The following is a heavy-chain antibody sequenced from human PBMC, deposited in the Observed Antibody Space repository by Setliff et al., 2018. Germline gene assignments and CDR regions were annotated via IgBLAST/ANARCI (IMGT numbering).Heavy chain of an antibody. CDR1: GGSISSYY. V-gene: IGHV4-4*07. J-gene: IGHJ4*02. Sequence: SETLSLTCTVSGGSISSYYWSWIRQPAGKGLEWIGRIYTSGNTNYNPSLKSRVTMSADTSKSQFSLRLNSVTAADTAVYYCARQRHGGAGAHDYWGQGTLVTVSS. CDR2: IYTSGNT. D-gene: IGHD3-16*01. CDR3: ARQRHGGAGAHDY.